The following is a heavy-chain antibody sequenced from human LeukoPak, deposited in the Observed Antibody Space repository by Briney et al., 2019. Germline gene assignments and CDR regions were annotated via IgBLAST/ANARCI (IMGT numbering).Heavy chain of an antibody. V-gene: IGHV4-4*07. Sequence: SETLSLTCTVSGGSISGYYWSWMRQPAGKGLEWIGHIYTSGSTNYNPSLKSRVTISIDTSKNQFSLQLNSVTPEDTAVYYCAREERFDYGDQSPLFDYWGQGTLVTVSS. CDR2: IYTSGST. CDR3: AREERFDYGDQSPLFDY. D-gene: IGHD4-17*01. CDR1: GGSISGYY. J-gene: IGHJ4*02.